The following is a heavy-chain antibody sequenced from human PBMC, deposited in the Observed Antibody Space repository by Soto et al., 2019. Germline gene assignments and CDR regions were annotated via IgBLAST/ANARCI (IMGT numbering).Heavy chain of an antibody. J-gene: IGHJ6*02. D-gene: IGHD2-15*01. CDR2: IYYSGST. CDR1: GGSISSSSYY. Sequence: LSLTCTVSGGSISSSSYYWGWIRQPPGKGLEWIGSIYYSGSTYYNPSLKSRVTISVDTSKNQFSLKLSSVTAADTAVYYCARILPNRSYGMDVWGQGTTVTVSS. CDR3: ARILPNRSYGMDV. V-gene: IGHV4-39*01.